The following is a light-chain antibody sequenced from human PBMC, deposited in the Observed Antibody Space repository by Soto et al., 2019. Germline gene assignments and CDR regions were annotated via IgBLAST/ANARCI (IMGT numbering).Light chain of an antibody. CDR1: SSDVGRSTY. J-gene: IGLJ2*01. V-gene: IGLV2-14*03. CDR3: SSYTSVTTPHMV. Sequence: QSALTQPDSVSGSPGQSITISCTGTSSDVGRSTYVSWYQQHPGKAPKLIISDVTNRPSGVSHRFSGSKSGNTASLTISGLQAEDEAEYYCSSYTSVTTPHMVFGGGTKVTVL. CDR2: DVT.